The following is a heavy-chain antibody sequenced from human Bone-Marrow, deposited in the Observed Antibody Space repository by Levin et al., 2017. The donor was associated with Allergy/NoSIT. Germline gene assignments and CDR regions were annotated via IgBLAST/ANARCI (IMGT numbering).Heavy chain of an antibody. J-gene: IGHJ4*02. V-gene: IGHV4-39*01. CDR3: ARRGGPIVGATNRSSDY. CDR1: GGSISSSSYY. Sequence: PSETLSLTCTVSGGSISSSSYYWGWIRQPPGKGLEWIGSIYYSGSTYYNPSLKSRVTISVDTSKNQFSLKLSSVTAADTAVYYCARRGGPIVGATNRSSDYWGQGTLVTVSS. D-gene: IGHD1-26*01. CDR2: IYYSGST.